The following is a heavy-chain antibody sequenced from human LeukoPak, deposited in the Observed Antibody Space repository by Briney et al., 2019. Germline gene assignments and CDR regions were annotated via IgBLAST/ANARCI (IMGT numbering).Heavy chain of an antibody. Sequence: PGGSLRLSCAASGFTFSDYYMAWIRQAPGKGLEWVSGISGSGGSTNYADSVKGRSTISRDNARNSLYLQMNSLRAEDTAVYYCARLDYYGSGSYFDYWGQGTLVTVSS. J-gene: IGHJ4*02. D-gene: IGHD3-10*01. CDR1: GFTFSDYY. CDR3: ARLDYYGSGSYFDY. V-gene: IGHV3-11*06. CDR2: ISGSGGST.